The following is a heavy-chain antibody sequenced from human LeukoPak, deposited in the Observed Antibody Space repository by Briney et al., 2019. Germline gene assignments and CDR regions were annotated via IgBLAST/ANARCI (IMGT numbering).Heavy chain of an antibody. D-gene: IGHD2-8*01. CDR3: ARAPNGFGAFDI. V-gene: IGHV4-59*01. CDR2: IFHSGST. Sequence: PSGTLSLTCTVSGGSMRSYYWVWIRQPPGKGLEWIGYIFHSGSTDYYHPLKSRVTILVETSTNQLSMKMSSVTAADTAVYYCARAPNGFGAFDIWGPGTMVTVSS. J-gene: IGHJ3*02. CDR1: GGSMRSYY.